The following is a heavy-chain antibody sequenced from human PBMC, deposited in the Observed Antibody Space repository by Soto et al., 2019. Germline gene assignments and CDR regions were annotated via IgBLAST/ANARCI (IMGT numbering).Heavy chain of an antibody. D-gene: IGHD3-10*02. CDR1: GYTFTCGY. CDR2: INPNSGGT. Sequence: PSGKVYCKASGYTFTCGYRHFVRPAPGQGREWMGWINPNSGGTNYAQKFQGRVSMTRDTSIRTAYMELSRLRSDDTAVYDCGRAKSCSKLCEHWGQGTLVRVSS. V-gene: IGHV1-2*02. CDR3: GRAKSCSKLCEH. J-gene: IGHJ4*02.